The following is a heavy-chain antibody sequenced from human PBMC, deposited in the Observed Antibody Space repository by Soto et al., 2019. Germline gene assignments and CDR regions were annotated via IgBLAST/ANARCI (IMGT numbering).Heavy chain of an antibody. D-gene: IGHD6-19*01. CDR3: TKGTWLDI. J-gene: IGHJ3*02. CDR1: GFTFGSHD. Sequence: EVQLLESGGGLVQPGGSLRLSCAASGFTFGSHDMSWVRQAPGKVLEWVSSISVSDPDTYYADSVKGRSTLSRDISKNTLFLQMDSLRAEDTALYYCTKGTWLDIWGQGTMVTVSS. CDR2: ISVSDPDT. V-gene: IGHV3-23*01.